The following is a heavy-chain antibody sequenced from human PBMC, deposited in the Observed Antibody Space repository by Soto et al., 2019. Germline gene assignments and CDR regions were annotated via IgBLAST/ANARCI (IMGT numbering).Heavy chain of an antibody. Sequence: QVQVVQSGAEVKKPGASVKVSCKASGYTFTSYDVNWVRQATGQGLEWMGWMNPNSGNTGYAQKFQGRVTMTRNTSISTAYMELSGLRSEDTAVYYCARTLVYCGGDCYGHHNDAFDIWGQGTMVTVSS. CDR3: ARTLVYCGGDCYGHHNDAFDI. CDR1: GYTFTSYD. J-gene: IGHJ3*02. D-gene: IGHD2-21*02. V-gene: IGHV1-8*01. CDR2: MNPNSGNT.